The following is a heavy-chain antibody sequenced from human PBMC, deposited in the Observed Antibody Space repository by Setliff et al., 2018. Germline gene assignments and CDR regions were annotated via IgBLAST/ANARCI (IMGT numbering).Heavy chain of an antibody. D-gene: IGHD3-3*01. Sequence: TSETLSLTCIVSGGSISSHYWSWIRQPPGKGLEWIGSIYYSGSTNYNPSLKSRVTISVDTSKNQFSLKLSSVTAADTAVYHCARGKTFFGAFIRAFDIWGQGRMVTVSS. CDR1: GGSISSHY. J-gene: IGHJ3*02. CDR2: IYYSGST. V-gene: IGHV4-59*11. CDR3: ARGKTFFGAFIRAFDI.